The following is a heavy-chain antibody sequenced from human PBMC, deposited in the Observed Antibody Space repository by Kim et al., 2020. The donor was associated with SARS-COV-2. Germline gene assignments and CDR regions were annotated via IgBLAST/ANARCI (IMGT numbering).Heavy chain of an antibody. CDR3: AKNPIGYCSGGSCYYFDY. CDR2: IWYDGSNK. J-gene: IGHJ4*02. Sequence: GGSLRLSCAASGFTFSSYAMHWVRQAPGKGLEWVAVIWYDGSNKYYADSVKGRFTISRDNSKNTLYLQMNSLRAEDTAVYYCAKNPIGYCSGGSCYYFDYWGQGTLVTVSS. CDR1: GFTFSSYA. D-gene: IGHD2-15*01. V-gene: IGHV3-33*06.